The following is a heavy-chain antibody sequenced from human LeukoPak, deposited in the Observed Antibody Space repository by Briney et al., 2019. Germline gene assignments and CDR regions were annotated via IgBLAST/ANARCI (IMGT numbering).Heavy chain of an antibody. V-gene: IGHV3-21*01. CDR1: GFTFSSYW. J-gene: IGHJ4*02. CDR2: ISSSSSYI. CDR3: ARGAGYYDSSGYYY. D-gene: IGHD3-22*01. Sequence: GGSLRLSCAASGFTFSSYWMSWVRQAPGKGLEWVSSISSSSSYIYYADSVKGRFTISRDNAKNSLYLQMNSLRAEDTAVYYCARGAGYYDSSGYYYWGQGTLVTVSS.